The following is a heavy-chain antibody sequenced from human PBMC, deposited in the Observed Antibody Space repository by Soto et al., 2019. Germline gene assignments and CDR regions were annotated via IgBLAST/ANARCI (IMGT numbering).Heavy chain of an antibody. CDR2: IDPSDSYT. CDR1: GYSFTSYW. CDR3: ARHAGYCSSTSCYLGAYYYYGMDV. V-gene: IGHV5-10-1*01. D-gene: IGHD2-2*01. J-gene: IGHJ6*02. Sequence: GESLKISCKGSGYSFTSYWISWVRQMPGKGLEWMGRIDPSDSYTNYSPSFQGHATISADKSISTAYLQWSSLKASDTAMYYCARHAGYCSSTSCYLGAYYYYGMDVWGQGTTVTVSS.